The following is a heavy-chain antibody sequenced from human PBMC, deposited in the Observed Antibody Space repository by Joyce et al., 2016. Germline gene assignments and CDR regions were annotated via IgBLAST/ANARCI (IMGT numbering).Heavy chain of an antibody. CDR3: ARALGWDSNSCHDY. V-gene: IGHV3-30*03. Sequence: QVQLVESGGGVVQPGRSLRLSCAAAGFTFSNYGMHWVRQAPGKGLEWVAVISYDGSNQYYVDSVKGLFTISRDNSKNTLYLQMNSLRPEDTAVYYCARALGWDSNSCHDYWGQGTLVTVSS. D-gene: IGHD6-13*01. CDR1: GFTFSNYG. CDR2: ISYDGSNQ. J-gene: IGHJ4*02.